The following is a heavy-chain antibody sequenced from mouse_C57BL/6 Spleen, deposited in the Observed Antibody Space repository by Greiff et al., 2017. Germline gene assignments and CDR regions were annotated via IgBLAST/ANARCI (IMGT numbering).Heavy chain of an antibody. V-gene: IGHV1-81*01. J-gene: IGHJ2*01. D-gene: IGHD3-1*01. CDR2: IYPRSGNP. CDR1: GYTFTSYG. CDR3: AREGNSGYFDY. Sequence: VQLQQSGAELARPGASVKLSCKASGYTFTSYGISWVKQRTGQGLEWIGEIYPRSGNPYYNEKFKGKATLTADKSSSTAYMELRSLTSEDSAVYFCAREGNSGYFDYWSQGTTLTVSS.